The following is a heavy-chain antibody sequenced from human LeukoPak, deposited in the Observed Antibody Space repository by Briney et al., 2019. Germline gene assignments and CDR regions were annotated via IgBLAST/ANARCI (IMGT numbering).Heavy chain of an antibody. V-gene: IGHV4-34*01. CDR3: ARRRLGYYFDY. D-gene: IGHD5-24*01. CDR2: INPRGST. CDR1: GGSFSGYY. J-gene: IGHJ4*02. Sequence: TSETLSLTCGVYGGSFSGYYLSWIRQPPGKGLEWIGEINPRGSTNYNPSLKSRVTLSADTSKNQFSLTLNSVTAADTAVYYCARRRLGYYFDYWGQGTLVTVSS.